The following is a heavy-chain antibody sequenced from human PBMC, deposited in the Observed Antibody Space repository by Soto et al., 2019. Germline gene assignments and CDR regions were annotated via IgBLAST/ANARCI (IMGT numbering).Heavy chain of an antibody. CDR2: IYYSGST. CDR1: GGSISSGDYY. Sequence: QVQLQESGPGLVKPSQTLSLTCTVSGGSISSGDYYWSWIRQPPGKGLEWIGYIYYSGSTYYNPSLTSRVTXSXDXXKNQFSLKLSSVTAAATAVYYCARVGGFGATTIDYWGQGTLVTVSS. CDR3: ARVGGFGATTIDY. J-gene: IGHJ4*02. D-gene: IGHD3-10*01. V-gene: IGHV4-30-4*01.